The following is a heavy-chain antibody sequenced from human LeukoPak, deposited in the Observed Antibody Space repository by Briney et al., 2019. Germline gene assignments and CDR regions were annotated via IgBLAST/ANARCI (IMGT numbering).Heavy chain of an antibody. Sequence: GGPLRLSCAASGFTFTTYSMNWVRQAPGKGLEWVSSISPDSGYIYYADSVKGRFTISRDNAKNSLYLQMNSLRAEDTAVYYCARGGITTIRYDYWGQGTLVTVSS. J-gene: IGHJ4*02. D-gene: IGHD3-10*01. CDR2: ISPDSGYI. CDR3: ARGGITTIRYDY. CDR1: GFTFTTYS. V-gene: IGHV3-21*01.